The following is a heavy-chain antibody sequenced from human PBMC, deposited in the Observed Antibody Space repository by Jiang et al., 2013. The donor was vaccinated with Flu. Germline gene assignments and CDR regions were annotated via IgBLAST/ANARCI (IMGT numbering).Heavy chain of an antibody. CDR3: ARDSPDIAARPVAYYYYYYGMDV. CDR2: ISSSSSYI. D-gene: IGHD6-6*01. V-gene: IGHV3-21*01. Sequence: GGSLRLSCAASGFTFSSYSMNWVRQAPGKGLEWVSSISSSSSYIYYADSVKGRFTISRDNAKNSLYLQMNSLRAEDTAVYYCARDSPDIAARPVAYYYYYYGMDVWGQGTTVTVSS. CDR1: GFTFSSYS. J-gene: IGHJ6*02.